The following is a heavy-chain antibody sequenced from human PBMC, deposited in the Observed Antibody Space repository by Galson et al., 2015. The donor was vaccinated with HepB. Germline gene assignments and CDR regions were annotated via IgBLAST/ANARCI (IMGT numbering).Heavy chain of an antibody. D-gene: IGHD5-18*01. J-gene: IGHJ4*02. V-gene: IGHV3-23*01. Sequence: SLRLSCAASGFTFSSYAMSWVRQAPGKGLEWVSAISGSGGSTYYADSVKGRLTISRDNSKNTLYLQMNSLRAEDTAVYYCAKDTCVDTAMVVPFDYWGQGTLVTVSS. CDR1: GFTFSSYA. CDR3: AKDTCVDTAMVVPFDY. CDR2: ISGSGGST.